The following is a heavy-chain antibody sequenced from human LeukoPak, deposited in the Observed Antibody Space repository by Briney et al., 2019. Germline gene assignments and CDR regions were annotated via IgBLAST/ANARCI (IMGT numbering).Heavy chain of an antibody. J-gene: IGHJ4*02. CDR2: ISGSGGTT. CDR3: AKSEAVAGPFDY. CDR1: GFTFSSYA. D-gene: IGHD6-19*01. Sequence: GGSLRLSCAASGFTFSSYAMSWVRQAPGKGLEWVSGISGSGGTTYYADSVKGRFTISRDNSKNTLYLQMNSLRAEDTAVYYCAKSEAVAGPFDYWGQGTLVTVSS. V-gene: IGHV3-23*01.